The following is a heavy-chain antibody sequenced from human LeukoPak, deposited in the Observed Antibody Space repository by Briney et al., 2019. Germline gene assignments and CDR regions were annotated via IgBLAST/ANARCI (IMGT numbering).Heavy chain of an antibody. CDR2: ISSSGSTI. CDR1: GFTFSDYY. Sequence: GGSLRLSCAASGFTFSDYYMSWLRQAPGKGLEWVSYISSSGSTIYYADSVKGRFTISRDNAKKSLYLQMNSLRAEDTAVYYCARGLQWLEGNWFDPWGQGTLVTVSS. V-gene: IGHV3-11*01. CDR3: ARGLQWLEGNWFDP. D-gene: IGHD6-19*01. J-gene: IGHJ5*02.